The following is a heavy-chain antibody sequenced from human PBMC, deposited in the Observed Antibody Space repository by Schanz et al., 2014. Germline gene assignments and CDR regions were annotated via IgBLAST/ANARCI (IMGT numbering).Heavy chain of an antibody. D-gene: IGHD5-12*01. CDR1: GGTFSSFG. Sequence: QVQLVQSGGEMKKPGSSVKVSCKASGGTFSSFGINWVRQAPGQGLEWMGWISAYNGNTNYAQKFQGRVTNTADKSTSTAYMKLSSLKAEDTAVYYCARGRLGTSPWGQGTLVTVSS. CDR3: ARGRLGTSP. V-gene: IGHV1-69*04. CDR2: ISAYNGNT. J-gene: IGHJ5*02.